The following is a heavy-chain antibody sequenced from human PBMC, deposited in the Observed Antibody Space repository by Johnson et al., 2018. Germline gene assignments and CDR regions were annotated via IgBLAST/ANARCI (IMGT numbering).Heavy chain of an antibody. Sequence: VQLVESGGGLVQPGGSLKLSCAASGFSFSGSPMHWVRQASGKGLEWVGRIRSKANNYAIAYGASVKGRFTISRDDSKNTAYLQMNSLKTEDTAVYYCTRSDSSGSYFSWGQGTRVTVSS. CDR1: GFSFSGSP. V-gene: IGHV3-73*01. CDR3: TRSDSSGSYFS. CDR2: IRSKANNYAI. D-gene: IGHD1-26*01. J-gene: IGHJ1*01.